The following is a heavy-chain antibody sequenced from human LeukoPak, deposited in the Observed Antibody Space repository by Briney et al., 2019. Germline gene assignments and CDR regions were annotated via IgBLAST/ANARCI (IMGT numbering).Heavy chain of an antibody. CDR2: ISGSGGST. Sequence: QAGGSLRLSCAASGFTFSSYAMSWVRQAPGKGLEWVSAISGSGGSTYYADSVKGRFTISRDNSKNTVYLQTDSLRVEDTAVYYCAKGGGNHYFDYWGQGTLVTVSS. D-gene: IGHD4-23*01. V-gene: IGHV3-23*01. CDR3: AKGGGNHYFDY. CDR1: GFTFSSYA. J-gene: IGHJ4*02.